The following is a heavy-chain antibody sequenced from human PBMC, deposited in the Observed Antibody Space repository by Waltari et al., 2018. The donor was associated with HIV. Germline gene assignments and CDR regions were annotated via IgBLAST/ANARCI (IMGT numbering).Heavy chain of an antibody. J-gene: IGHJ4*02. V-gene: IGHV3-7*01. CDR1: DFAFTKYL. D-gene: IGHD3-22*01. CDR3: AREVLYDSSGYYFDY. Sequence: EVQLLESGGGSVQPGGSISLSCAATDFAFTKYLITWVRQAPGKGLEWVANIKQDESEKYYVDAVKGRFTISRDNAKNSLFLQMNSLRAEDTAVYYCAREVLYDSSGYYFDYWGQGTLVTVSS. CDR2: IKQDESEK.